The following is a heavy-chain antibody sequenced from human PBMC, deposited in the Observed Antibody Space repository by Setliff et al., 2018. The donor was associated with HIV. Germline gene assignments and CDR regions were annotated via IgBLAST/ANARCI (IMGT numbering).Heavy chain of an antibody. Sequence: EASVKVSCKASGYTFTSYYMHWVRQAPGQGLEWMGIINPSGGSTRYAQKFQGRVTMTRDTSTSIVYMELSSLRSEDTAVYYCARESREYNYGFDPWGQGTLVTVSS. V-gene: IGHV1-46*01. CDR3: ARESREYNYGFDP. D-gene: IGHD5-18*01. CDR2: INPSGGST. CDR1: GYTFTSYY. J-gene: IGHJ5*02.